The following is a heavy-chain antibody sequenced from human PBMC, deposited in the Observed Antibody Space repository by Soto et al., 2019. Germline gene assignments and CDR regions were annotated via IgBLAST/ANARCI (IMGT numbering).Heavy chain of an antibody. Sequence: GGSLRLSCAASGFTFSSYAMSWVRQAPGKGLEWVSAISGSGGSTYYADSVKGRFTISRDNSKNTLYLQMNSLRAEDTAVYYCANVGGYSSWNLDYWGQGTLVTVSS. CDR2: ISGSGGST. V-gene: IGHV3-23*01. D-gene: IGHD6-13*01. J-gene: IGHJ4*02. CDR3: ANVGGYSSWNLDY. CDR1: GFTFSSYA.